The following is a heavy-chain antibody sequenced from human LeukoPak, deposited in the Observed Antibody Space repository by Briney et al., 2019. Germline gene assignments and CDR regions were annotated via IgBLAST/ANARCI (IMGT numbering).Heavy chain of an antibody. D-gene: IGHD3-22*01. CDR2: IKQDGSEK. J-gene: IGHJ4*02. CDR3: AREGPYYYDSSGYYAFDY. CDR1: GFTFSSYW. V-gene: IGHV3-7*01. Sequence: GGSLRLSCAASGFTFSSYWMSWVRQAPGKGLEWVANIKQDGSEKYYVDSVKGRFTISRDNAKNSLYLQMNSLRAEDTAVYYCAREGPYYYDSSGYYAFDYWGQGTLVTVSS.